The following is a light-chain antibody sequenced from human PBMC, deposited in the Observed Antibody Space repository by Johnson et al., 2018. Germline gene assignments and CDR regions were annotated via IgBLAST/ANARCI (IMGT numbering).Light chain of an antibody. Sequence: QSVLTQPPSVSAAPGQKVNISCSGSSSNIGNNYVSWYQQLPGTAPKLLIYENNKRPSGIPDRFSGSKSGTSATLAITGLQTGDEADYYCGTGDSSLSAGNVFGTGTKVTVL. J-gene: IGLJ1*01. CDR1: SSNIGNNY. CDR2: ENN. CDR3: GTGDSSLSAGNV. V-gene: IGLV1-51*02.